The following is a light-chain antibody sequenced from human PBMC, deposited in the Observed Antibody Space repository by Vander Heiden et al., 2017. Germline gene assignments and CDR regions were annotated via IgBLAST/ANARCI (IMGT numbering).Light chain of an antibody. CDR2: GNS. CDR1: NIGAGYD. J-gene: IGLJ2*01. V-gene: IGLV1-40*01. CDR3: QSYDSRLSGSV. Sequence: QSVLTQPPSVSGAPGQRVTISNIGAGYDVSWYQQLPGAAPKLLIYGNSNRPSGVPDRFSGSKSGTSASLAITGLQAEDEADYYCQSYDSRLSGSVFGGGTKLTVL.